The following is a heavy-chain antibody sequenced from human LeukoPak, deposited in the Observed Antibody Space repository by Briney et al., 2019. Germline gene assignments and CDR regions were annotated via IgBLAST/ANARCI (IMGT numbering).Heavy chain of an antibody. V-gene: IGHV4-38-2*01. D-gene: IGHD5-12*01. CDR3: ARVMATFYYYYMDV. CDR2: IYHSGST. CDR1: GYSISSGYY. Sequence: SETLSLTCAVSGYSISSGYYWGWIRQPPGKGLEWIGSIYHSGSTYYNPSLKSRVTISVDTSKNQFSLKLSSVTAADTAVYYCARVMATFYYYYMDVWGKGTTVTVSS. J-gene: IGHJ6*03.